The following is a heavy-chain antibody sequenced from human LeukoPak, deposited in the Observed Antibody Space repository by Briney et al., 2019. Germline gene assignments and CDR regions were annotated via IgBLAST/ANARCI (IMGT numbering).Heavy chain of an antibody. Sequence: ASAKVSCKASGYTFTDYYMNWVPQAPGQGREWMGWIYPNSGGIKYAQKFQGRVTMTRDSSISKAYMELSGLTSDDTAVYYCGRKSANRKTSEFDYWGQGTLVTVSS. CDR3: GRKSANRKTSEFDY. D-gene: IGHD1-14*01. V-gene: IGHV1-2*02. CDR2: IYPNSGGI. CDR1: GYTFTDYY. J-gene: IGHJ4*02.